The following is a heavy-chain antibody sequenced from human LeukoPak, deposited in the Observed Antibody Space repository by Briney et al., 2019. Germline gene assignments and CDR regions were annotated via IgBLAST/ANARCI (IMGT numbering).Heavy chain of an antibody. V-gene: IGHV5-51*01. J-gene: IGHJ3*02. CDR2: IYPGDSDT. Sequence: GESLKISCKGSGYSFTSYWIGWVRQMPGKGLEWMGIIYPGDSDTRYSPSFQGQVTISADKSISTAYLQWGRLKASDTAMYYCARIMVRGVITRFDAFDIWGQGTMITVSS. CDR1: GYSFTSYW. CDR3: ARIMVRGVITRFDAFDI. D-gene: IGHD3-10*01.